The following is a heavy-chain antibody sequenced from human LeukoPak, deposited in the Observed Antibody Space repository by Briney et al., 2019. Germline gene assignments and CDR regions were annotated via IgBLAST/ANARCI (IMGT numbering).Heavy chain of an antibody. D-gene: IGHD4/OR15-4a*01. CDR3: AREVGVVPGANHYYYYGMDV. Sequence: GGSLRLSCAASEFTFSSYSMNWVRQAPGKGLEWVSSISSSGSYIYYADSVKGRFTISRDNAENSLYLQMCSLRAEDTAVYYCAREVGVVPGANHYYYYGMDVWGQGTTVTVSS. CDR2: ISSSGSYI. CDR1: EFTFSSYS. J-gene: IGHJ6*02. V-gene: IGHV3-21*01.